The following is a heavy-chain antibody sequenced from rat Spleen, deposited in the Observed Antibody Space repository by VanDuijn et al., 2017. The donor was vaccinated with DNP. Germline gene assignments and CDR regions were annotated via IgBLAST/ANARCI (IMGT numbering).Heavy chain of an antibody. CDR1: GFTFSDYA. J-gene: IGHJ3*01. CDR2: ISYDGSRT. Sequence: EVQLVGSGGGSVQSGRSLKLSCAASGFTFSDYAMAWVRQAPKKGLEWVATISYDGSRTYYRDYVKGRFTISRDNAKSTLYLQINSVQTEDTAMYFCARWDYDGWFAYWGQGTLVTVSS. D-gene: IGHD1-12*02. CDR3: ARWDYDGWFAY. V-gene: IGHV5-7*01.